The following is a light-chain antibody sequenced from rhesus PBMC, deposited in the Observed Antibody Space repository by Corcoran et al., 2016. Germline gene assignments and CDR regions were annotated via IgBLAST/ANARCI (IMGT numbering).Light chain of an antibody. Sequence: DIQMTQSPSSLSASVGDTVTITCRASQSISSWLAWYQQKPWKDPKILIYKASSLQSGVPSRFSGSGSGTDFTLTISSLQSEDFATYYCQQYSSSPLTFGGGTKVELK. CDR3: QQYSSSPLT. J-gene: IGKJ4*01. CDR2: KAS. CDR1: QSISSW. V-gene: IGKV1-22*01.